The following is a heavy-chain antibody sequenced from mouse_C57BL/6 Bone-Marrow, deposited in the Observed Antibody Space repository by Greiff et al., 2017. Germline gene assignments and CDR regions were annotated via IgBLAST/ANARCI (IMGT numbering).Heavy chain of an antibody. CDR3: ARPYYNNYWYFAV. V-gene: IGHV1-55*01. Sequence: VQLQQPGAELVKPGASVTMSCKASGYTFTSYWINWVKQRPGQGLEWIGDIYPGNGSTNYNEKFKSKATLTVDTSSSTAYMQLSSLTSEDSAVSYCARPYYNNYWYFAVCDTGPTVTVTS. CDR2: IYPGNGST. D-gene: IGHD2-5*01. J-gene: IGHJ1*03. CDR1: GYTFTSYW.